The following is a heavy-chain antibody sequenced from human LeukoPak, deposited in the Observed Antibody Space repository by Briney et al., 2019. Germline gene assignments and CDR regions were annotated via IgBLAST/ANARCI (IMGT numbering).Heavy chain of an antibody. V-gene: IGHV3-33*06. Sequence: PGGSLRLSCAASGFTFSSYGMHWVRQAPGKGLEWVAVIWYDGSNKYYADSVKGRFTISRDNSKNTLYLQMNSLRAEDTAVYYCAKDSVDPPRGAFDIWGQGTMVTVSS. D-gene: IGHD3-10*01. CDR1: GFTFSSYG. J-gene: IGHJ3*02. CDR3: AKDSVDPPRGAFDI. CDR2: IWYDGSNK.